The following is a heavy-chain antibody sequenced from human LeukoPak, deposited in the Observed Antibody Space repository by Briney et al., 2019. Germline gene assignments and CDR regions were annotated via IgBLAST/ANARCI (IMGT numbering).Heavy chain of an antibody. D-gene: IGHD4-17*01. J-gene: IGHJ4*02. Sequence: SETLSLTCAVYGGSFSGYYWSWIRQPPGKGPEWIGEINHSGSTNYNPSLKSRVTISVDTSKNQFSLKLSSVTAADTAVYYCARVPTVTQGAYYFDYWGQGTLVTVSS. CDR3: ARVPTVTQGAYYFDY. CDR2: INHSGST. V-gene: IGHV4-34*01. CDR1: GGSFSGYY.